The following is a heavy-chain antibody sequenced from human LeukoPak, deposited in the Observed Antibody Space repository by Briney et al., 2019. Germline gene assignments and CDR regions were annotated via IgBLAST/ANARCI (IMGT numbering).Heavy chain of an antibody. CDR3: AVPSSYYFDY. J-gene: IGHJ4*02. CDR2: IYSGGST. Sequence: GGSLRLSCAASGFTVSNNYMSWVRQAPGKGLEWVSVIYSGGSTYYADSVKGRFTISRDNSQNTIFLQMSSLRADDTAVYYCAVPSSYYFDYWGKGTRVTVSS. V-gene: IGHV3-53*01. CDR1: GFTVSNNY.